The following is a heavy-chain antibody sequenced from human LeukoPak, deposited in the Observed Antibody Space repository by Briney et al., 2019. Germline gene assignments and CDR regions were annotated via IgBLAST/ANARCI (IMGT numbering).Heavy chain of an antibody. CDR3: ANSKYSSSWYPTPEPEHNWFDP. J-gene: IGHJ5*02. V-gene: IGHV1-69*05. CDR2: VIPIFGTA. CDR1: GGTFNSCA. Sequence: SSEKVSCKDSGGTFNSCAISWVRQAPGQGLEWMEGVIPIFGTANYAQKFQGRVTITTDESASTAYMELSSLRSEDTAVYYCANSKYSSSWYPTPEPEHNWFDPWGQGTLVTVSS. D-gene: IGHD6-13*01.